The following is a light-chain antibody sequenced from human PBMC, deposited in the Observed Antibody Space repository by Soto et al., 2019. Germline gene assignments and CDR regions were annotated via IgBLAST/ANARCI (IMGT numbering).Light chain of an antibody. CDR3: QQLKTFPPFFT. V-gene: IGKV1-9*01. Sequence: DIQLTQSPSFLSASVGDRVTITCRASQGIRSYLAWYQQRPGKAPELLIYGASTLRPGGASRFSGSGSGTEFTLTISSLQPEDFASYFCQQLKTFPPFFTFGPGTKVDIK. CDR2: GAS. J-gene: IGKJ3*01. CDR1: QGIRSY.